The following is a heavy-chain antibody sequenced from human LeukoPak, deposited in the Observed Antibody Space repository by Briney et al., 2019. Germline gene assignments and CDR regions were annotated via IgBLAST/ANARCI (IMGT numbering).Heavy chain of an antibody. D-gene: IGHD3-22*01. CDR1: GFTFSSYG. CDR3: AKDSYDSSGYPNWFDP. V-gene: IGHV3-30*02. Sequence: PGGSLRLSCAASGFTFSSYGMHWVRQAPGKGLEWVAFIRYDGSNKYYADSVKGRFTISRDNSKNTLYLQMNSLRAEDTAVYYCAKDSYDSSGYPNWFDPWGQGTLVTVPS. CDR2: IRYDGSNK. J-gene: IGHJ5*02.